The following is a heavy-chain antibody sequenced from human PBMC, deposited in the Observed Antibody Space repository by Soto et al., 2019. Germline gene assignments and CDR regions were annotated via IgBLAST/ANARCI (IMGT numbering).Heavy chain of an antibody. V-gene: IGHV1-18*01. CDR1: GYTFTSYG. J-gene: IGHJ4*01. CDR2: ISAYNGNT. CDR3: ARTYDSSGYYYGAIAPRQQTIDY. D-gene: IGHD3-22*01. Sequence: ASVKVSCKASGYTFTSYGISWVRQAPGQGLEWMGWISAYNGNTNYAQKLQGRVTMTTDTSTSTAYMELRSLRSDDTAVYYCARTYDSSGYYYGAIAPRQQTIDYWGQGTLVTASS.